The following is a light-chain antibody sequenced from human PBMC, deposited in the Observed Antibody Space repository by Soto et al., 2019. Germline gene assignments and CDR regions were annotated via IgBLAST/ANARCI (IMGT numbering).Light chain of an antibody. CDR1: SSNIGAGYD. J-gene: IGLJ1*01. Sequence: QSVLTQPPAASGAPGQRVTISFTGSSSNIGAGYDVHWCQQHPGTAPKLLILGNINRPSGVPDRFSGSKSVTSASRAIAGLQAEDEGDYYCQSYDTTLCASYVFVPGTKLTFL. V-gene: IGLV1-40*01. CDR3: QSYDTTLCASYV. CDR2: GNI.